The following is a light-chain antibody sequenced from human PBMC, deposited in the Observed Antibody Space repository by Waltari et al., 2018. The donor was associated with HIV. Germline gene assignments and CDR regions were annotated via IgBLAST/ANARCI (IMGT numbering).Light chain of an antibody. CDR3: SSYTTSSTF. V-gene: IGLV2-14*01. CDR2: DVS. CDR1: SSAIGSYNR. J-gene: IGLJ2*01. Sequence: QSALTQPASASGSPGQSITLPCPGTSSAIGSYNRVSWYQQHPGKAPKLMIYDVSNRPSGVSDRFSGSKSGNTASLTISGLQAEDEAHYYCSSYTTSSTFFGGGTKLTVL.